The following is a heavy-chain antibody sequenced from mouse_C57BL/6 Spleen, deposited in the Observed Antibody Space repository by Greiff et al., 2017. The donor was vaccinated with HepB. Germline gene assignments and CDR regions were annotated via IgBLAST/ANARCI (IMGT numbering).Heavy chain of an antibody. V-gene: IGHV1-69*01. CDR3: ASSDSSGGFAY. CDR2: IDPSDSYT. J-gene: IGHJ3*01. D-gene: IGHD3-2*02. CDR1: GYTFTSYW. Sequence: VQLQQPGAELVMPGASVKLSCKASGYTFTSYWMHWVKQRPGQGLEWIGEIDPSDSYTNYTQKFQGKSTWTVDKSSSTAYMQLSSLTSEDSAVYYCASSDSSGGFAYWGQGTLVTVSA.